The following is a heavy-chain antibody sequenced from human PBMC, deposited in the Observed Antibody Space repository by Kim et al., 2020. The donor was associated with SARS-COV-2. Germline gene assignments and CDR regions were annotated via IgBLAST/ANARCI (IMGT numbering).Heavy chain of an antibody. V-gene: IGHV3-23*01. CDR3: ATGTVAAGRSLYYYFYYGLDA. D-gene: IGHD6-13*01. Sequence: GGSLRLSCAASGFTFRNYAMSWVRQAPGKGLEWVSGISGDGVSTYYADSVKGRFTISRDNSKNTLYLQMSSLRAEDTALYYCATGTVAAGRSLYYYFYYGLDAWGQGTTVTVSS. J-gene: IGHJ6*02. CDR1: GFTFRNYA. CDR2: ISGDGVST.